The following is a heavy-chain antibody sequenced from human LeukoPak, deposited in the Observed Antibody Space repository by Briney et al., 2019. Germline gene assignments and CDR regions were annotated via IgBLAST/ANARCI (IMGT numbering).Heavy chain of an antibody. D-gene: IGHD2-2*01. Sequence: GGSLRHSCAASGLTFSNYEMNWVRQAPGKGLEWVSSISSSSSYIYYADSVKGRFTISRDNAKKSLYLQMNSLRVEDTAVYYCAGPMGPAAIFGFDYWGQGILVTVSS. V-gene: IGHV3-21*01. CDR2: ISSSSSYI. CDR1: GLTFSNYE. CDR3: AGPMGPAAIFGFDY. J-gene: IGHJ4*02.